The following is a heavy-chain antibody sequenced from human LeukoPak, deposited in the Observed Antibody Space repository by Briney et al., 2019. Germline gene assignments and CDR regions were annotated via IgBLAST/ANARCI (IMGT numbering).Heavy chain of an antibody. D-gene: IGHD5/OR15-5a*01. CDR3: AKARGSSVYEQFDY. Sequence: GGSLRLSCAASGFAFSTYAMTWVRQAPEKGLQWVSTTSTSGRATYYADSVEGRFTISRDNSKNTLYLQMNSLRADDTAVYCCAKARGSSVYEQFDYWGQGTQVTVSP. CDR2: TSTSGRAT. V-gene: IGHV3-23*01. CDR1: GFAFSTYA. J-gene: IGHJ4*02.